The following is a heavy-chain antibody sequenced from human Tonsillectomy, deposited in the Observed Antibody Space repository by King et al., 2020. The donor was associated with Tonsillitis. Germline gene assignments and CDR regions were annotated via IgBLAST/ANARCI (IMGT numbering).Heavy chain of an antibody. V-gene: IGHV3-30*01. CDR1: GFTFSSYA. CDR3: ARGGVCSGGSCYLNYFDY. J-gene: IGHJ4*02. CDR2: ISYDGSNK. D-gene: IGHD2-15*01. Sequence: VQLVESGGGVVQPGRSLRLSCAASGFTFSSYAMHCVRQAPCKGLEWVAVISYDGSNKDHADSLKVQLTSTRDNSKNTLFLQMNSLTTEDTAVYYCARGGVCSGGSCYLNYFDYWGQGTLVTVSS.